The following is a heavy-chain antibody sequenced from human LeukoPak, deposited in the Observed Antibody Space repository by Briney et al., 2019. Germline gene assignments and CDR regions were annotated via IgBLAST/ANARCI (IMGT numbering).Heavy chain of an antibody. V-gene: IGHV4-59*08. J-gene: IGHJ4*02. D-gene: IGHD2-2*01. CDR1: GGSISSYY. CDR3: ARHIRYQLLSPFDY. CDR2: VFYSGST. Sequence: PSETLSLTCSVSGGSISSYYWSWIRQPPGKGLEWIGYVFYSGSTDYNPSFKSRVTISIDTSKNQFSLKLSSVTAADTAVYYCARHIRYQLLSPFDYWGQGTLVTVSS.